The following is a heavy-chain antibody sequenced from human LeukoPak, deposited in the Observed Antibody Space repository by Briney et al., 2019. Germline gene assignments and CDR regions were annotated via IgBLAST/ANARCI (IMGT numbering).Heavy chain of an antibody. CDR2: IYYSGST. CDR1: GGSISSSSYY. J-gene: IGHJ3*02. CDR3: ARQWGHIVVVIATPGAFDI. D-gene: IGHD2-21*01. Sequence: PSETLSLTCTVSGGSISSSSYYWGWIRQPPGKGLEWIGSIYYSGSTYYNPSLKSRVTISVDTSKNQFSLKLSSVTAADTAVYYCARQWGHIVVVIATPGAFDIWGQGTMVTVSS. V-gene: IGHV4-39*01.